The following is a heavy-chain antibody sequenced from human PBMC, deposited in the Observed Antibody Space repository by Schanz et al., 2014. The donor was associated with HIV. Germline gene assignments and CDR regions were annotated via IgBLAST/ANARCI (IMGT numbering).Heavy chain of an antibody. V-gene: IGHV3-74*01. J-gene: IGHJ6*02. CDR2: IKSDGSST. Sequence: EVQLVESGGGLVQPGGSLRLSCAASGFTFSSYGMHWVRQVPGKGLVWVSRIKSDGSSTSYADSVKGRFTISRDNAKNSLYLQMNSLRAEDTALYYCAKDNGWPLASYYGMDVWGQGTTVTVSS. CDR3: AKDNGWPLASYYGMDV. D-gene: IGHD6-19*01. CDR1: GFTFSSYG.